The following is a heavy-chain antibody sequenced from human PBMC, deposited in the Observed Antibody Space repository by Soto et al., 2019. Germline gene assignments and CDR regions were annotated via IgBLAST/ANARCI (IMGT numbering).Heavy chain of an antibody. Sequence: GGSLRLSCAASGFTFSSYGMHWVRQAPGKGLEWVAVISYDGSNKYYADSVKGRFTISRDNSKNTLYLQMNSLRAEDTAVYYCAKATVGAFDIGGQGTMVTVSS. V-gene: IGHV3-30*18. CDR1: GFTFSSYG. D-gene: IGHD4-17*01. CDR3: AKATVGAFDI. J-gene: IGHJ3*02. CDR2: ISYDGSNK.